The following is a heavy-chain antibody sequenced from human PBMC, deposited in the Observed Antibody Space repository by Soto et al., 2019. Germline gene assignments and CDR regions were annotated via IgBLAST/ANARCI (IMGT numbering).Heavy chain of an antibody. V-gene: IGHV3-7*01. CDR2: IKQDGSEK. J-gene: IGHJ6*02. CDR3: ARVYPGSGWPYHYYGMDV. Sequence: EVQLVESGGGLVQPGGSLRLSCVASGFTFSSYWMSWVRQAPGKGLEWVANIKQDGSEKYYVDSVKDRFTISRDNAKNSLYLQMNSLRAEDSAVYYCARVYPGSGWPYHYYGMDVWGQGTMVTVSS. CDR1: GFTFSSYW. D-gene: IGHD6-19*01.